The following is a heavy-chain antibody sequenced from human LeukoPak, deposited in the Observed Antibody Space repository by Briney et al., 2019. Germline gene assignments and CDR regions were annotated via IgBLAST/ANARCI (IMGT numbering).Heavy chain of an antibody. J-gene: IGHJ4*02. V-gene: IGHV4-59*08. CDR3: ARGDENGGNSVGY. Sequence: PSETLSLTCTVSGGSISRYYWSWIRQPPGNGLEWIGYIYYSGSTNYNPSLKSRVTISVDTSKNQFSLKLGSVTAADTAVYYCARGDENGGNSVGYWGQGTLVTVSS. CDR2: IYYSGST. CDR1: GGSISRYY. D-gene: IGHD2-21*02.